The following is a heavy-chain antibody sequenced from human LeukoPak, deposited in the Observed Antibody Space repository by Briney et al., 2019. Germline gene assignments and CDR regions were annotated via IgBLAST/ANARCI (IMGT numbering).Heavy chain of an antibody. D-gene: IGHD6-13*01. Sequence: GSLRLSCAASGFTFSSYSMNWVRQAPGKGLEWVSYISSSSSTIYYADSVKGRFTISRDNAKNSLYLQMNSLRDEDTAVYYCARDPYSSSWYPYYFDYWGQGTLVTVSS. CDR2: ISSSSSTI. CDR3: ARDPYSSSWYPYYFDY. CDR1: GFTFSSYS. J-gene: IGHJ4*02. V-gene: IGHV3-48*02.